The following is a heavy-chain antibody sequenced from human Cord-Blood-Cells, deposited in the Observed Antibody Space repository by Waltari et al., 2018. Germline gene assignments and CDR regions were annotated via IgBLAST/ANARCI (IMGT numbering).Heavy chain of an antibody. CDR2: IYYSGRT. D-gene: IGHD3-10*01. Sequence: QLQLQESGPGLVKSSETLSLTCTVSGGSISSSSYYWGWIRQPPGKGLEWIGSIYYSGRTYYNPSLKSRVTISVDTSKNQFSLKLSSVTAADTAVYYCARITMVRGVIYYYYYYMDVWGKGTTVTVS. V-gene: IGHV4-39*07. J-gene: IGHJ6*03. CDR3: ARITMVRGVIYYYYYYMDV. CDR1: GGSISSSSYY.